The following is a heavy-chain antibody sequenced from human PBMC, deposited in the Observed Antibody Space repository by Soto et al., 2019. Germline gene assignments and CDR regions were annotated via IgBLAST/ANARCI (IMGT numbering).Heavy chain of an antibody. V-gene: IGHV4-59*01. Sequence: SETLSLTCTMSGGSITAYYWSWLRQSPGRGLEWIGYVYHTGTANYNPSLEGRATISPDTSKNQFSLTLRSVTAADTAVYYCARAMRGNGGRGWFDPWGQGTLVTVSS. D-gene: IGHD4-17*01. J-gene: IGHJ5*02. CDR1: GGSITAYY. CDR2: VYHTGTA. CDR3: ARAMRGNGGRGWFDP.